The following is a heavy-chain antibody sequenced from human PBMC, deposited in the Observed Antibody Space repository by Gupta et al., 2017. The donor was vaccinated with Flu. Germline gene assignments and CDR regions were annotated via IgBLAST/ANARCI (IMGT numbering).Heavy chain of an antibody. CDR1: EYTLTAYY. J-gene: IGHJ5*02. D-gene: IGHD2-2*02. V-gene: IGHV1-2*06. Sequence: QVQLVQSGAEVKKPGASVKVPCKASEYTLTAYYLHWVRQAPGQGLEWMGRINPHSGTTNYEQKFQGRVTVTMDTSISTAYMDLSRLRSDDTAVYYCAREKHCSTSSCYRWFDPWGQGTLVTVSS. CDR2: INPHSGTT. CDR3: AREKHCSTSSCYRWFDP.